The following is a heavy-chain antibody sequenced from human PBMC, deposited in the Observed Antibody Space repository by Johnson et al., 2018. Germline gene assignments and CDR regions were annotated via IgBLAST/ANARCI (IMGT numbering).Heavy chain of an antibody. Sequence: VQLVQSGAEVKKPGESLKISCKGSGYPFDSFWIGWVRQMPGKGLEWMGIIYPGDSQTKTSPSFQGRVTVSADKSISTAYLQWSSLQASDTAMYYCASRGQVGDYYARDGWGQGTTVTVSS. J-gene: IGHJ6*02. CDR2: IYPGDSQT. V-gene: IGHV5-51*01. D-gene: IGHD3-16*01. CDR1: GYPFDSFW. CDR3: ASRGQVGDYYARDG.